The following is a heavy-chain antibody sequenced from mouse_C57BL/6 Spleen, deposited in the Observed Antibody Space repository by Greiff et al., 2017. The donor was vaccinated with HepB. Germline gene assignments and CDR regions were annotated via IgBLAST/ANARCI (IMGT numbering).Heavy chain of an antibody. D-gene: IGHD3-2*02. V-gene: IGHV1-59*01. Sequence: QVQLQQPGGELVRPGTSVKLSCKASGYTFTSYWMHWVKRRPGQGLEWIGVIDPSDSYTNYDQKFKGKATLTVDTSSSTAYMQLSSLTSGDSAVYYCARGQLRLTGGWFAYGGQGTLVTVSA. CDR1: GYTFTSYW. CDR3: ARGQLRLTGGWFAY. J-gene: IGHJ3*01. CDR2: IDPSDSYT.